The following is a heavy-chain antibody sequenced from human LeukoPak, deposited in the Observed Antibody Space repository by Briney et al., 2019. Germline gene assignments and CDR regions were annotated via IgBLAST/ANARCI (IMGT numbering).Heavy chain of an antibody. CDR2: ISAYNGNT. CDR1: GYTFTSYG. CDR3: ARDRGGSHLPYYFDH. J-gene: IGHJ4*02. V-gene: IGHV1-18*01. Sequence: GASVKVSCKASGYTFTSYGISWVRQAPGQGLEWMGWISAYNGNTNYAQKLQGRVTMTTDTSTSTAYMELRSLRSDDTAVYYCARDRGGSHLPYYFDHWGQGTLVTVSS. D-gene: IGHD3-16*01.